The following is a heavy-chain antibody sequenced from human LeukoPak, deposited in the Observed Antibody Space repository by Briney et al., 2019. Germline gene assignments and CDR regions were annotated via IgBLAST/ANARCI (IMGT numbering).Heavy chain of an antibody. CDR3: ARDMVSGVTGKGDY. V-gene: IGHV4-34*01. Sequence: SETLSLTCAVFGGPFSGYYWSWIRQPPGKGLQWIGEINHSGRTNYNPSLKSRVTISVDTSKNQFSLKLSSVTAADTAVYYCARDMVSGVTGKGDYWGQGTLVTVSS. CDR1: GGPFSGYY. CDR2: INHSGRT. D-gene: IGHD3-10*01. J-gene: IGHJ4*02.